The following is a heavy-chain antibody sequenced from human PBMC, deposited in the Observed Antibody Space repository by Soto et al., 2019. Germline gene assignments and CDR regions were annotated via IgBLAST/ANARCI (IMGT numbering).Heavy chain of an antibody. CDR3: ARRNRSRGTARPYFDY. J-gene: IGHJ4*02. Sequence: QVQLQQWGAGLLKPSETLSLTCAVYGGSFSGYYWSWIRQPPGKGLEWIGEINHSGSSNYNPSLKSRVTISVDTAKSQFALKLSSVTAADTAVYYWARRNRSRGTARPYFDYWGQGPLVTVCS. V-gene: IGHV4-34*01. CDR2: INHSGSS. CDR1: GGSFSGYY. D-gene: IGHD6-6*01.